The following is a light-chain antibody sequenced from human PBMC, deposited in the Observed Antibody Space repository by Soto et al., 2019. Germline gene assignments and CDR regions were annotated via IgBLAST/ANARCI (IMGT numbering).Light chain of an antibody. CDR1: SSDVGGYNY. CDR2: DVS. J-gene: IGLJ1*01. CDR3: NSYTSSSTLV. V-gene: IGLV2-14*01. Sequence: QSALTQPASVSGSPGQSITISCSGTSSDVGGYNYVSWYQQHPGKAPKVMIYDVSNRPSGVSNRFSGSKSGNTASLTISGLQAEDEADYYCNSYTSSSTLVFGTGTKLTVL.